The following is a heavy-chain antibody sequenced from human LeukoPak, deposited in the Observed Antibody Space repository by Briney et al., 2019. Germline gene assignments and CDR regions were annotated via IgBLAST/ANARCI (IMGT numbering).Heavy chain of an antibody. CDR3: AKDIGSTSCYTFDY. CDR2: ISWNSGSI. J-gene: IGHJ4*02. V-gene: IGHV3-9*01. CDR1: GFTFSSYA. Sequence: PGGSLRLSCAASGFTFSSYAMSWVRQAPGKGLEWVSGISWNSGSIGYADSVKGRFTISRDNAKNSLYLQMNSLRAEDTALYYCAKDIGSTSCYTFDYWGQGTLVTVSS. D-gene: IGHD2-2*01.